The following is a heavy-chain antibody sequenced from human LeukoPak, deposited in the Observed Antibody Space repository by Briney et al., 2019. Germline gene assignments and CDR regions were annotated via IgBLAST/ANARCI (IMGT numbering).Heavy chain of an antibody. CDR3: ARDCTNGVCPNDY. D-gene: IGHD2-8*01. V-gene: IGHV3-7*01. J-gene: IGHJ4*02. Sequence: GGSLRLSCAASGFTFSSYWMSWVRQAPGKGLEWEANIKQDGSEKYYVDSVKGRFTISRDNAKNSLYLQMNSLRAEDTAVYYCARDCTNGVCPNDYWGPGTLVTVSS. CDR2: IKQDGSEK. CDR1: GFTFSSYW.